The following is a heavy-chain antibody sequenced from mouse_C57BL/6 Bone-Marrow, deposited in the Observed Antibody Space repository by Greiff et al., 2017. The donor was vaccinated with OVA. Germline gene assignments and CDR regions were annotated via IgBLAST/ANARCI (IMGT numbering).Heavy chain of an antibody. CDR3: AGRPTTVADYYFDY. CDR2: ISGGGGNT. Sequence: EVKLMESGGGLVKPGGSLKLSCAASGFTFSSYTMSWVRQTPEKRLEWVATISGGGGNTYYPDSEKGRFTISRDNTKNTLYLQMSSLMSEDTSLYYCAGRPTTVADYYFDYWGQGTTLTVSS. V-gene: IGHV5-9*01. CDR1: GFTFSSYT. D-gene: IGHD1-1*01. J-gene: IGHJ2*01.